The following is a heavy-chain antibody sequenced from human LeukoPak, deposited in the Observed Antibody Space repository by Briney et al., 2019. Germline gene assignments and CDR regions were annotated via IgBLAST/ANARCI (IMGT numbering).Heavy chain of an antibody. CDR3: ARDRGRKYQLRYWYFDP. Sequence: SQTLSLTCTVSGGSISSGGYYWSWIRQHPGKGLEWIGYIYYSGSTYYNPSLKSRVTISVDTSKNQLSLKLSSVTAADTAVYYCARDRGRKYQLRYWYFDPWGRGTLVTVSS. J-gene: IGHJ2*01. CDR1: GGSISSGGYY. D-gene: IGHD2-2*01. V-gene: IGHV4-31*03. CDR2: IYYSGST.